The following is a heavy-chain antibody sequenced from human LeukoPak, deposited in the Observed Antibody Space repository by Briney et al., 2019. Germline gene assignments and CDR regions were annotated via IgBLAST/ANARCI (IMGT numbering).Heavy chain of an antibody. V-gene: IGHV4-4*02. CDR1: GGSISSSNW. CDR2: IYHSGST. Sequence: NPSGTLSLTCAVSGGSISSSNWWSWVRQPPGKGLEWIGEIYHSGSTNYNPSLKSRVTISVDKSKNQFSLKLSSVTAADTAVYYCASSYSGYDYGPGVEYNWFDPWGQGTLVTVSS. CDR3: ASSYSGYDYGPGVEYNWFDP. D-gene: IGHD5-12*01. J-gene: IGHJ5*02.